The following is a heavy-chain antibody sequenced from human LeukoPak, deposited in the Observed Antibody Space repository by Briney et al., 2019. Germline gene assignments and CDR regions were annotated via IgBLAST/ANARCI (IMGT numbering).Heavy chain of an antibody. CDR2: IYYSGST. D-gene: IGHD5-12*01. Sequence: PSETLSLTCTVSGGSISSSSYYWGWIRQPPGKGLEWIGSIYYSGSTYYNPSLKSRVTISVDTSKSQFSLQLRSVTAADTAVYYCTSPGSYSGYDYRFDSWGQGTLVTVSS. CDR1: GGSISSSSYY. V-gene: IGHV4-39*07. J-gene: IGHJ5*01. CDR3: TSPGSYSGYDYRFDS.